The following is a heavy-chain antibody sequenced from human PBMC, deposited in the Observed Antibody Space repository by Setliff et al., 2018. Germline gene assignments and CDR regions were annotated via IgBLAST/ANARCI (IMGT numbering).Heavy chain of an antibody. Sequence: PSETLSLSCAASGFTFSSYWMSWVRQSPGKGPEWIGSIHHTGTTFYNPSLESRVTISIDTSKKSFSLLLTSVTAADTAVYFCARDVGASFWTVYHAVLPMDVWGKGTTVTVSS. V-gene: IGHV4-39*07. D-gene: IGHD3-3*01. CDR3: ARDVGASFWTVYHAVLPMDV. CDR2: IHHTGTT. CDR1: GFTFSSYW. J-gene: IGHJ6*03.